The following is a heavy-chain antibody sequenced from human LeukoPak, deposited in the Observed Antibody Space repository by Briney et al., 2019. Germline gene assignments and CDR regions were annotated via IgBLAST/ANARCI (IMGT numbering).Heavy chain of an antibody. CDR2: ISSSRSYI. J-gene: IGHJ4*02. D-gene: IGHD6-13*01. CDR3: ARFIAAPYYFDY. CDR1: GFTFSSYS. V-gene: IGHV3-21*01. Sequence: GGSLRLSCAASGFTFSSYSMNWVRQAPGKGLEWVSFISSSRSYIYYADSVKGRFTISRDNAKNSLYLQMNSLRAEDTAVYYCARFIAAPYYFDYWGQGTLVTVSS.